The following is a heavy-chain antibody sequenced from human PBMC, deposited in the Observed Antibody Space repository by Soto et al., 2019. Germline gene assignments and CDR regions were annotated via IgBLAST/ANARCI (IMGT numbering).Heavy chain of an antibody. J-gene: IGHJ4*02. CDR2: IYYSGST. Sequence: SETLSLTCTVSGGSISSGGYYWSWIRQHPGKGLEWIGYIYYSGSTYYNPPLKSRVTISVDTSKNQFSLKLSSVTAADTAVYYCARWRFKWIQLWFGSYFDYWGQGTLVTVSS. CDR1: GGSISSGGYY. D-gene: IGHD5-18*01. V-gene: IGHV4-31*03. CDR3: ARWRFKWIQLWFGSYFDY.